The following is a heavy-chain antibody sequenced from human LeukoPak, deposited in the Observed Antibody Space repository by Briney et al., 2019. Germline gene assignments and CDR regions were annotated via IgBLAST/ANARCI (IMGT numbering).Heavy chain of an antibody. Sequence: SETLSLTCTVSGGSVSSGSYYWSWIRQPPGKGLEWIGYIYYSGSTNYNPSLKSRVTISVDTSKSQFSLKLSSVTAADTAVYYCEYSSSSENYFDYWGQGTLVTVSS. CDR2: IYYSGST. D-gene: IGHD6-6*01. V-gene: IGHV4-61*01. CDR1: GGSVSSGSYY. J-gene: IGHJ4*02. CDR3: EYSSSSENYFDY.